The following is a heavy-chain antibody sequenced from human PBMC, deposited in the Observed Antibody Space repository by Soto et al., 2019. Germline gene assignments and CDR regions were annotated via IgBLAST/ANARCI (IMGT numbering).Heavy chain of an antibody. J-gene: IGHJ4*02. CDR3: AKDRYDYVWGSYRRD. Sequence: EVQLLESGGGLVQPGGSLRLSCAASGFTFSSYAMSWVRQAPGKGLEWVSAISGSGGSTYYADSVKGRFTISRDNSKNTRYLQMNSLRAEDTAVYYCAKDRYDYVWGSYRRDWGQGTLVTVSS. V-gene: IGHV3-23*01. CDR1: GFTFSSYA. CDR2: ISGSGGST. D-gene: IGHD3-16*02.